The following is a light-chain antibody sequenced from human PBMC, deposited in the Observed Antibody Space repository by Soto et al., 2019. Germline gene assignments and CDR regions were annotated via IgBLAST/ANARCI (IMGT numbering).Light chain of an antibody. CDR3: QQYGSSGT. CDR1: QSVSNNY. J-gene: IGKJ1*01. Sequence: EIVLTQSLGTVSLSPGERATLCCRASQSVSNNYLAWYQQKPGQAPRLLIYGASNRATGIPDRFSGSGSGTDFTLTISRLEPEDFAVYYCQQYGSSGTFGQGTKVDIK. V-gene: IGKV3-20*01. CDR2: GAS.